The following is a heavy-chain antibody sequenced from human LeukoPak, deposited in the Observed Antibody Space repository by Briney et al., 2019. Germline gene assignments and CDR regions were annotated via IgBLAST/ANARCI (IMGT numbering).Heavy chain of an antibody. V-gene: IGHV3-15*01. J-gene: IGHJ4*02. CDR2: IKSKTDGGTT. CDR1: GFTFSGYW. CDR3: TTAFITGTTPYFDY. D-gene: IGHD1-7*01. Sequence: GGSLRLSCSASGFTFSGYWMHWVRQAPGKGLEWVGRIKSKTDGGTTDYAAPVKGRFTISRDDSKNTLYLQMNSLKTEDTAVYYCTTAFITGTTPYFDYWGQGTLVTVSS.